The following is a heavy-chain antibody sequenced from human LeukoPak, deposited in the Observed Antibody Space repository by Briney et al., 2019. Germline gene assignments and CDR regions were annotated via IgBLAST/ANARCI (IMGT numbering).Heavy chain of an antibody. CDR3: ARVRIAAVYYYYSMGV. J-gene: IGHJ6*03. D-gene: IGHD6-13*01. CDR1: GYTFTGYY. CDR2: INPNSGGT. V-gene: IGHV1-2*02. Sequence: ASVKVSCKASGYTFTGYYMHWVRQAPGQGLEWMGWINPNSGGTNYAQKFQGRVTMTRDTSISTAYMELSRLRSDDTSVYYCARVRIAAVYYYYSMGVWGKGTTVTVSS.